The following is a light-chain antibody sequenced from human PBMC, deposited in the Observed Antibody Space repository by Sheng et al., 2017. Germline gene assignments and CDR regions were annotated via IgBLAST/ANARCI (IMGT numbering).Light chain of an antibody. Sequence: DIQMTQSPSSLSASIGDRVTITCRASQSVSGSLNWYQQKPGKAPKLLIYAASNLQSGVPSRFSGSGSGTDFTLTINNLQPEDFATYYCQQSYSTPPITFGQGTRLEIK. V-gene: IGKV1-39*01. CDR2: AAS. J-gene: IGKJ5*01. CDR1: QSVSGS. CDR3: QQSYSTPPIT.